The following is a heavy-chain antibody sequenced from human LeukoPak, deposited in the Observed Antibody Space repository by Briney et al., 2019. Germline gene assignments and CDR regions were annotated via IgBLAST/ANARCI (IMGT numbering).Heavy chain of an antibody. J-gene: IGHJ4*02. Sequence: GASVKVSCKASGGTFSSYAISWVRQAPGQGLEWMGRIIPILGIANYAQKFQGRVTITADKSTSTAYMELSSLRSEDTAVYYCASPREMATITFTLAYWGQGTLVTVSS. V-gene: IGHV1-69*04. CDR3: ASPREMATITFTLAY. CDR2: IIPILGIA. CDR1: GGTFSSYA. D-gene: IGHD5-24*01.